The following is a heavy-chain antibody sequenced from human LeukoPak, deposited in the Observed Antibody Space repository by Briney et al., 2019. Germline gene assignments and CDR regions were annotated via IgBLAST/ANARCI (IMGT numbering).Heavy chain of an antibody. CDR2: ISCSGRIT. D-gene: IGHD7-27*01. V-gene: IGHV3-23*01. J-gene: IGHJ4*02. CDR3: AKCWGWPPAY. CDR1: GFTFSSYA. Sequence: GGSLRLSCAASGFTFSSYAMSWVRQAPGKGLEWVSGISCSGRITYYADSVKGRFTIPRDNSKNTLFLQMNSLRAEDTAVYYSAKCWGWPPAYWGQGTLVTVSS.